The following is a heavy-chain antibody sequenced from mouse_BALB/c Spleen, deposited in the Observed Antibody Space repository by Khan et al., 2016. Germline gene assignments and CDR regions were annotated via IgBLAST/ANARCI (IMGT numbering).Heavy chain of an antibody. J-gene: IGHJ3*01. V-gene: IGHV4-1*02. D-gene: IGHD1-2*01. Sequence: EVKLLESGGGLVQPGGSLKLSCAASGFDFSRYWMNWVRQAPGKGLEWIGEINPDSSTINYTPSLKEKFIISRDNANNTLYLQMSKVRSEDTALYYCARLGYYGLGTYWGQGTLVTVSA. CDR1: GFDFSRYW. CDR3: ARLGYYGLGTY. CDR2: INPDSSTI.